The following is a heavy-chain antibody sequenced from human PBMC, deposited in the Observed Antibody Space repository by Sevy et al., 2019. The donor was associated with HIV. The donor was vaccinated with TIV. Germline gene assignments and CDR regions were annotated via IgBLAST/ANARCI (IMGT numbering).Heavy chain of an antibody. CDR1: GFTFSDFH. CDR3: AGATAATDKENYFDY. Sequence: GGSLRLSCAASGFTFSDFHMSWIRQAPGRGLEWVSYISGSGHTIYYTDSVKGGFTISRDNAKNSLYLQTNSLRAEDTAVYYCAGATAATDKENYFDYWGQGALVTVSS. CDR2: ISGSGHTI. D-gene: IGHD6-13*01. V-gene: IGHV3-11*01. J-gene: IGHJ4*02.